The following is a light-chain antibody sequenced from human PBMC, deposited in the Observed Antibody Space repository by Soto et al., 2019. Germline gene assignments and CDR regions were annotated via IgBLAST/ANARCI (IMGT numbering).Light chain of an antibody. V-gene: IGLV2-14*01. CDR3: SSYTSSRAVV. CDR2: DVS. CDR1: SSDVGGYNY. J-gene: IGLJ2*01. Sequence: QSALTQPASVSGSPGQSITISCSGTSSDVGGYNYVSWFQQHPGKAPKLMIYDVSNRPSGVSNRFSGSKSGNTASLTISGPEAEDEADYYCSSYTSSRAVVFGGGTKLTLL.